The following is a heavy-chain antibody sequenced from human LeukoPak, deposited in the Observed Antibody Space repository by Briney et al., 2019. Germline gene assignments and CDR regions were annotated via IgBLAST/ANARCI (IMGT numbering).Heavy chain of an antibody. CDR3: ARDSDWILFDY. Sequence: GGSLRLSCAASGFTFNTYWMHWVRQAPGKGLVWVARVHREGTTTAYADSVKGRFTIFRDNAKNTLYLQMTNLRAEDTAVYYCARDSDWILFDYWGRGTLVTVSS. D-gene: IGHD3/OR15-3a*01. CDR2: VHREGTTT. V-gene: IGHV3-74*03. CDR1: GFTFNTYW. J-gene: IGHJ4*02.